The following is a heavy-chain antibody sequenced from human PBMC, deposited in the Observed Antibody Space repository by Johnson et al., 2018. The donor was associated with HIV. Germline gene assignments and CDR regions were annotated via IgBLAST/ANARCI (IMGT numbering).Heavy chain of an antibody. J-gene: IGHJ3*02. CDR1: GFTFGNYA. CDR3: ARDSGVPGNDAFDI. CDR2: IWSDGSNK. V-gene: IGHV3-30*19. D-gene: IGHD3-10*01. Sequence: QVQLVESGGGVVQPERSLRLSCAASGFTFGNYAMHWVRQHPGEGLAWVAVIWSDGSNKYYADSVKGRFTISRDNAKNSLYLQLSSLRSEDTAVYYCARDSGVPGNDAFDIWGQGTMVTVSS.